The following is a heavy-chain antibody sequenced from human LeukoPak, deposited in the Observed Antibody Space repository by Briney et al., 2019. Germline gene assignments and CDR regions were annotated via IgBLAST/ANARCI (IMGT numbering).Heavy chain of an antibody. D-gene: IGHD5-24*01. CDR2: ISAYNGHT. CDR1: GYTFTSYG. Sequence: GASVKVSCKASGYTFTSYGISWVRQAPGQGLEWMGWISAYNGHTNSAQKFQGRVTMTTDTSTSTAYMELRSLRSDDTAVYYCARDRDGYNGGDYWGQGTLVTVSS. V-gene: IGHV1-18*01. CDR3: ARDRDGYNGGDY. J-gene: IGHJ4*02.